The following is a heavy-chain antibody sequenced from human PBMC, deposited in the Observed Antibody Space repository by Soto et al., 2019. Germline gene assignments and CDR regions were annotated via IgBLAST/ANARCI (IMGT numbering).Heavy chain of an antibody. CDR1: GFTFTSSA. CDR2: IVVGSGNT. V-gene: IGHV1-58*01. J-gene: IGHJ3*02. Sequence: SGKVSCKASGFTFTSSAVQWVRQARGQRLEWIGWIVVGSGNTNYAQKFQGRVTITADKSTSTAYLQWSSLKASDTAMYYCASTIEYSSPVDAFDIWGQGTMVTVSS. CDR3: ASTIEYSSPVDAFDI. D-gene: IGHD6-6*01.